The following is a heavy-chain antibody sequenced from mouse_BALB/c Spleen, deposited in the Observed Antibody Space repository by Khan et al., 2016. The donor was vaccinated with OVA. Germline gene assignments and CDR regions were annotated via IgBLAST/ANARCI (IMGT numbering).Heavy chain of an antibody. V-gene: IGHV2-6-1*01. CDR2: IWSDGST. J-gene: IGHJ4*01. Sequence: QVQLKESGPGLVAPSQSLSITCTISGFSLTNYGVHWVRQPPGKGLEWLVVIWSDGSTTYNSALKSRLTISKDNSKNQVFLKMNSLQTDDTAVYFCARQPYYHYNIMDYWGQGTSGTVAS. D-gene: IGHD2-10*01. CDR1: GFSLTNYG. CDR3: ARQPYYHYNIMDY.